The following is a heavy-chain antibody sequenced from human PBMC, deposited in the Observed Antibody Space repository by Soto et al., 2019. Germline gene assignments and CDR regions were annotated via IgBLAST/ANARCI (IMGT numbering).Heavy chain of an antibody. CDR2: ISYDGSGA. V-gene: IGHV3-30*18. J-gene: IGHJ4*02. CDR3: ANFGSGVPY. Sequence: GGSLRLSCAASGFTFSSYGVHWVRQAPGKGLEWVSVISYDGSGASHVDSVKGRFTISRDNAKNTLYLQMNSLRAEDKAVYYSANFGSGVPYWGLGTVVTVSS. CDR1: GFTFSSYG. D-gene: IGHD2-8*01.